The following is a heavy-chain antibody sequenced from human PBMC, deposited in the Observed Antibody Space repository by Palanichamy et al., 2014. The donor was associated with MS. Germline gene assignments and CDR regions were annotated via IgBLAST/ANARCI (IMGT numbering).Heavy chain of an antibody. CDR1: GFTLTELS. Sequence: QVQLVQSGAEVKKLGTSVKVSCKVFGFTLTELSIHWVRQAPGKGLEWMGGFDPEEGETIYAQMFQGRVTMTEDTSTDTAYLELSSLRPEDTAIYYCATDDCSTTTCFAGSSYYGVDVWGQGTTVTVSS. V-gene: IGHV1-24*01. D-gene: IGHD2-2*01. CDR3: ATDDCSTTTCFAGSSYYGVDV. J-gene: IGHJ6*02. CDR2: FDPEEGET.